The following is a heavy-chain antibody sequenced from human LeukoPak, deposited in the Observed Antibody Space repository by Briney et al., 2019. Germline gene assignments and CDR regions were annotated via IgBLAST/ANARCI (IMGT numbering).Heavy chain of an antibody. CDR3: ARGKLLRYFDWLSRTADAFDI. J-gene: IGHJ3*02. V-gene: IGHV4-31*03. CDR2: IYYSGST. D-gene: IGHD3-9*01. Sequence: SETLSLTCTVSGGSISSGGYYWSWIRQHPGKGLEWIWYIYYSGSTYYNPSLKSRVTISVDTSKNQFSLKLSSVTAADTAVYYCARGKLLRYFDWLSRTADAFDIWGQGTMVTVSS. CDR1: GGSISSGGYY.